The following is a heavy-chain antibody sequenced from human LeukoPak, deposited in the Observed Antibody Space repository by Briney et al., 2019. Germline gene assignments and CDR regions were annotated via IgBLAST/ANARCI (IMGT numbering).Heavy chain of an antibody. CDR1: GFTFNSYA. D-gene: IGHD3-3*01. CDR2: ISGSGGST. Sequence: GGSVTLPCAASGFTFNSYAMICVPHAPGKGRVWVSAISGSGGSTYYADSVKGRFTISRDNSKNTLYLQMNSLRAEDTAVYYCAKYNTIFGVVSWHYYYMDVWGKGTTVTVSS. J-gene: IGHJ6*03. CDR3: AKYNTIFGVVSWHYYYMDV. V-gene: IGHV3-23*01.